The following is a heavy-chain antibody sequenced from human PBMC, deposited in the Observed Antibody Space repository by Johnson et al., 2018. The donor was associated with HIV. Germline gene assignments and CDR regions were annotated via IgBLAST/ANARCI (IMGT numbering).Heavy chain of an antibody. V-gene: IGHV3-25*03. Sequence: VQLLESGGGLAKPAWSPRLSCAASQFTFSRYYMNCVRQAPGNGLELVGQVNPNGGNTYLIDSNKDRFNASRGNAKNTLHLQMNSLRAGDTAVYYCARSGRYNWNYGAFDIWGQGTMVTVYS. J-gene: IGHJ3*02. CDR2: VNPNGGNT. D-gene: IGHD1-7*01. CDR1: QFTFSRYY. CDR3: ARSGRYNWNYGAFDI.